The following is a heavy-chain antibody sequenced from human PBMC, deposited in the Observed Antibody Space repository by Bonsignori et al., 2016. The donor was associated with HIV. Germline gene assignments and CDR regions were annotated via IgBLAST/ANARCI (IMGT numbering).Heavy chain of an antibody. V-gene: IGHV3-9*01. CDR1: GFSFDVYA. CDR3: VKDINSYCSGGNCLHSYFDQ. CDR2: ISWNSGSI. D-gene: IGHD2-15*01. Sequence: GGSLRLSCTASGFSFDVYAMHWVRQAPGKGLEWVSLISWNSGSIVYADSVKGRFTISRDNAMNSLYLQMNSLRPEDTAFYYCVKDINSYCSGGNCLHSYFDQWGQGALVTVSS. J-gene: IGHJ4*02.